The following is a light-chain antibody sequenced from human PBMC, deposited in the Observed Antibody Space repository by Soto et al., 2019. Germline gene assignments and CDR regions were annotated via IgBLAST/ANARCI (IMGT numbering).Light chain of an antibody. V-gene: IGLV1-47*01. Sequence: QSVLTQSPSASGTPGQRVTISCSGSSSNIGSNYVYWYQHLPGTAPKLLIFRNNQRPSGVPDRFSGSKSGTSASLAISGLRSEDEADYYCAAWDDSLSGPVVFGGGTKLTVL. CDR2: RNN. J-gene: IGLJ2*01. CDR1: SSNIGSNY. CDR3: AAWDDSLSGPVV.